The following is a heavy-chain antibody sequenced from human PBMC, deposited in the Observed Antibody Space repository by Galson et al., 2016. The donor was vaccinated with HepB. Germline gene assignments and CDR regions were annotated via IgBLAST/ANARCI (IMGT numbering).Heavy chain of an antibody. J-gene: IGHJ4*02. CDR3: SKEATYGIAYSFDY. Sequence: SLRLSCAASGFTFNNYWISWVRQAPGKGLEWVANIKHDESEIYYVDSVKGRFIIFRDNARNSLYLQMHSLRGEDTAVYYCSKEATYGIAYSFDYWGQGSLVTGPS. CDR2: IKHDESEI. D-gene: IGHD2-21*01. CDR1: GFTFNNYW. V-gene: IGHV3-7*01.